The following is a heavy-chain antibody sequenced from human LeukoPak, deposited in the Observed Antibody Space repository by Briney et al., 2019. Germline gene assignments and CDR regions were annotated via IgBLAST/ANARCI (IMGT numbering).Heavy chain of an antibody. V-gene: IGHV4-61*02. J-gene: IGHJ4*02. D-gene: IGHD6-6*01. CDR3: ARGGGAARRFDY. CDR1: GGSISSSSYY. Sequence: SETLSLTCTVSGGSISSSSYYWGWIRQPAGKGLEWIGRIYTSGSTNYNPSLKSRVTMSVDTSKNQFSLKLSSVTAADTAVYYCARGGGAARRFDYWGQGTLVTVSS. CDR2: IYTSGST.